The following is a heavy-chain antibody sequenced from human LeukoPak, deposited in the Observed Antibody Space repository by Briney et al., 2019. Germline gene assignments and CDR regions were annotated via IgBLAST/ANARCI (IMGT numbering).Heavy chain of an antibody. CDR2: IYYSGST. J-gene: IGHJ4*02. Sequence: PSETLSLTCTVSGGSISSGDYYWSWIRQPPGKGLEWIGYIYYSGSTHYNPSLKSRVTISVDTSKNQFSLKLSSVTAADTAVYYCARRRVDDYVWGSSFDYWGQGTLVTVSS. CDR3: ARRRVDDYVWGSSFDY. CDR1: GGSISSGDYY. V-gene: IGHV4-30-4*01. D-gene: IGHD3-16*01.